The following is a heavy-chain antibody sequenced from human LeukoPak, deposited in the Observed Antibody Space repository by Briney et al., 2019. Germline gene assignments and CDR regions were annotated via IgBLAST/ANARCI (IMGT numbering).Heavy chain of an antibody. CDR3: ARVYCGGDWLFKCGAWFDP. D-gene: IGHD2-21*02. J-gene: IGHJ5*02. V-gene: IGHV1-69*01. Sequence: GASVKVSCKASGGTFSSYAISWVRQAPGQGLEWMGGIIPIFGTANYAQKFQGRVTITADESTSTAYMELSSLRSEDTAVYYCARVYCGGDWLFKCGAWFDPWGQGTLVTVSP. CDR1: GGTFSSYA. CDR2: IIPIFGTA.